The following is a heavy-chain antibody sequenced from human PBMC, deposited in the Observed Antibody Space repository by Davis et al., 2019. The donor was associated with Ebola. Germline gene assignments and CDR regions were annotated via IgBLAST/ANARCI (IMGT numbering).Heavy chain of an antibody. V-gene: IGHV1-46*03. CDR1: GGTFSSHP. Sequence: AASVKVSCEASGGTFSSHPISWVRQAPGQGLEWMGMINPNDGRTIYAQKFQGRVTVTRDTSTTTVYMDLSSLRSEDTALYYCTTPGGQDSGYDVFDIWGQGTMVTVSS. CDR3: TTPGGQDSGYDVFDI. J-gene: IGHJ3*02. CDR2: INPNDGRT. D-gene: IGHD5-12*01.